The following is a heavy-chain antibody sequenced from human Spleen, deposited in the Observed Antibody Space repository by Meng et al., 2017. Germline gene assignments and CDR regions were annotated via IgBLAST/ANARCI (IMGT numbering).Heavy chain of an antibody. CDR1: GFTFDNYA. CDR2: ISWDGDST. V-gene: IGHV3-43D*03. Sequence: GESLKISCVASGFTFDNYAMHWVRQAPGKGLEWVSLISWDGDSTYYADSVKGRFTISRDNSNNSLYLQMNSLRADDTALYYCAKDTREGYYGPGSYYADYWGQGTLVPVSS. CDR3: AKDTREGYYGPGSYYADY. J-gene: IGHJ4*02. D-gene: IGHD3-10*01.